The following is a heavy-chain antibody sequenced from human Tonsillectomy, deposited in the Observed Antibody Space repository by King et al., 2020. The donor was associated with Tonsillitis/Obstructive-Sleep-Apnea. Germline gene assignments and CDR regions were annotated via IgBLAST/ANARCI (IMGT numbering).Heavy chain of an antibody. CDR2: INPSSAIT. J-gene: IGHJ3*02. V-gene: IGHV1-46*01. D-gene: IGHD3-10*01. CDR3: ARNQGVRDAFDI. CDR1: GYTFTTYF. Sequence: QVQLVESGAEVKRPGASVKVSCKASGYTFTTYFLHWVRQAPGQGLEWMGVINPSSAITSYAQRFQGRVTVTRDTSTSTVFMELSSLRSEDTAVYYCARNQGVRDAFDIWGQGTMVIVSS.